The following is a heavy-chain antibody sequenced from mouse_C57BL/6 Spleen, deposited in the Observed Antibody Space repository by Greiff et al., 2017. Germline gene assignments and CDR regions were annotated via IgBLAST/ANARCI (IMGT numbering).Heavy chain of an antibody. CDR3: ARRDYPDY. CDR2: IDPSDSYT. D-gene: IGHD1-1*02. V-gene: IGHV1-50*01. J-gene: IGHJ2*01. CDR1: GYTFTSYW. Sequence: VQLQQPGAELVKPGASVKLSCKASGYTFTSYWMQWVKQRPGQGLEWIGEIDPSDSYTNYNQKFQGKATLTVDTSSSTAYMQLSSLTSEDSAVYYCARRDYPDYWGQGTTLTVSS.